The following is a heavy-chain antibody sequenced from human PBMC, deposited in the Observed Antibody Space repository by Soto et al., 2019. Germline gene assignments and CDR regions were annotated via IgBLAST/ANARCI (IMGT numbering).Heavy chain of an antibody. CDR1: GYSISSGYY. CDR3: AESIVATTPGGFDP. V-gene: IGHV4-38-2*01. CDR2: IYHSGST. J-gene: IGHJ5*02. D-gene: IGHD5-12*01. Sequence: LSLTCAVSGYSISSGYYWGWIRQPPGKGLEWIGSIYHSGSTYYNPSLKSRVTISVDTSKNQFSLKLSSVTAADAAVYYCAESIVATTPGGFDPWGQGTLVTVSS.